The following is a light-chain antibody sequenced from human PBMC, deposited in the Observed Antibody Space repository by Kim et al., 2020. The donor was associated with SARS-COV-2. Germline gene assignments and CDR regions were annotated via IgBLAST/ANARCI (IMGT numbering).Light chain of an antibody. Sequence: SSFGDSSVTISCRANRSISSYLCYYQQKPKTAPKLLIYAASTLQSGVPSRFSSSASGTDFTLTISSLQPEYFATYYCQQLNSYPTFGQGTRLEIK. CDR1: RSISSY. V-gene: IGKV1-9*01. CDR2: AAS. J-gene: IGKJ5*01. CDR3: QQLNSYPT.